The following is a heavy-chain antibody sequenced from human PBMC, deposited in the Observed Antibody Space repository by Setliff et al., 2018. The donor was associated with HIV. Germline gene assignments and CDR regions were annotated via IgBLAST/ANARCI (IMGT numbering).Heavy chain of an antibody. Sequence: PSETLSLTCTVSGGSISTYYWSWIRQSPGKGLEWIGYIYYNGSTNYNPSLKSRVTISVDTSKNQLSLKVNSVTAADTGVYYCVRVGKYYGSGNYFWFDYWGQGTPVTV. CDR2: IYYNGST. J-gene: IGHJ4*02. CDR3: VRVGKYYGSGNYFWFDY. CDR1: GGSISTYY. D-gene: IGHD3-10*01. V-gene: IGHV4-59*01.